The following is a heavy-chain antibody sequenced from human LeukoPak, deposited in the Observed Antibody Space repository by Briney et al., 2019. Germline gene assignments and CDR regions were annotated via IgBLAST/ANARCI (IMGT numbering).Heavy chain of an antibody. V-gene: IGHV3-23*01. D-gene: IGHD3-10*01. Sequence: GSLRLSCAASGFTFSSYAMSWVRQAPGKGLEWVSAISGSGGSTYYADTVKGRFTISRDNSKNTLYLQMNSLRAEDTAVYYCARSTYYYGSGRTPNAFDIWGQGTMVTVSS. CDR2: ISGSGGST. CDR1: GFTFSSYA. CDR3: ARSTYYYGSGRTPNAFDI. J-gene: IGHJ3*02.